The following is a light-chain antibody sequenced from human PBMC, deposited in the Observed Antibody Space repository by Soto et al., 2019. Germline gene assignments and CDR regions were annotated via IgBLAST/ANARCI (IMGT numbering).Light chain of an antibody. V-gene: IGLV1-44*01. J-gene: IGLJ2*01. Sequence: QSVLTQPPSASGTPGQRVTISCSGSSSNIGSNTVNWYQQLPGTAPKLLIYSNNQRPSGVPDRFSGSKSGTLASLAISGLQSEDEADYYCAAWDDSLNGPLFGGGTQLTVL. CDR2: SNN. CDR3: AAWDDSLNGPL. CDR1: SSNIGSNT.